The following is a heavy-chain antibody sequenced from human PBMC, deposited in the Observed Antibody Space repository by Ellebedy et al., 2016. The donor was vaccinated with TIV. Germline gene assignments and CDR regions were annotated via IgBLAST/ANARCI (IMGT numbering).Heavy chain of an antibody. D-gene: IGHD3-16*01. CDR1: GFTFSSYW. J-gene: IGHJ3*02. CDR2: IKGDESGI. V-gene: IGHV3-74*01. Sequence: GGSLRLXXAASGFTFSSYWMHWVRQAPGKGLVWVSRIKGDESGIAYADSVKGRFTISRDNGKNTLYLQMNSLRGEDMAIYYCASGFRHYGAYDIWGQGTMVTVSS. CDR3: ASGFRHYGAYDI.